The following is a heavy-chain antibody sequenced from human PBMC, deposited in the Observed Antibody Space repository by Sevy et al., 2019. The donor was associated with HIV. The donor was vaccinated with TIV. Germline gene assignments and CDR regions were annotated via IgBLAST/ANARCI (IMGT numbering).Heavy chain of an antibody. D-gene: IGHD3-10*01. CDR3: ATGSSIVRGVIGAGYYYGMDV. CDR1: GYTLTELS. J-gene: IGHJ6*02. Sequence: ASVKVSCKVSGYTLTELSMHWARQAPGRGLEWMGGFDPEDGETIYAQKFQGRVTMTEDTSTDTAYMELSSLRSEDTAVYYCATGSSIVRGVIGAGYYYGMDVWGQGTTVTVSS. V-gene: IGHV1-24*01. CDR2: FDPEDGET.